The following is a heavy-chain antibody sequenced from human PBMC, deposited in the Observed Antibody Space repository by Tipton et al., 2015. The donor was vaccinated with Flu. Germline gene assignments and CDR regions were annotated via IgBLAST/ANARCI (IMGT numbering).Heavy chain of an antibody. CDR3: ARVIPEFVAGLSY. CDR1: GFTFSSYG. Sequence: SLRLSCAASGFTFSSYGMSWVRQAPGKGLEWVSTISGGGRFTKYADSVKGRFTISRDNSRNTLCLQMNSLRAEDTAIYYCARVIPEFVAGLSYWGQGTLVSVSS. D-gene: IGHD6-19*01. J-gene: IGHJ4*02. CDR2: ISGGGRFT. V-gene: IGHV3-23*01.